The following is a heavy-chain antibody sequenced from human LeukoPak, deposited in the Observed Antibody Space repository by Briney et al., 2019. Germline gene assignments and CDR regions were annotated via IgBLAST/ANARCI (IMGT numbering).Heavy chain of an antibody. CDR2: IRFDGSNE. V-gene: IGHV3-30*02. J-gene: IGHJ4*02. CDR1: GFTVSPYG. Sequence: GGSLRLSCAASGFTVSPYGMHWVRQAPGKGLEWVTFIRFDGSNEYYTDSVKGRFTISRDNSKNTLYLQMNSLRAEDTAVYYCAGDFDYWGQGTLATVSS. CDR3: AGDFDY.